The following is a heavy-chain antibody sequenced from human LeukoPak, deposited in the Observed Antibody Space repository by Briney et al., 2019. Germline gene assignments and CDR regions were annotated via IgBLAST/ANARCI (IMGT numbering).Heavy chain of an antibody. CDR2: INPSGGST. J-gene: IGHJ4*02. D-gene: IGHD6-13*01. V-gene: IGHV1-46*01. CDR1: GYTFTSYY. CDR3: ARTPSSSWSYFDY. Sequence: ASVKVSCKASGYTFTSYYMHWVRQAPGQGLEWMGLINPSGGSTSYAQKFQGRVTMTRDMSTSTVYMELSSLRSEDAAVYYCARTPSSSWSYFDYWGQGTLVTVSS.